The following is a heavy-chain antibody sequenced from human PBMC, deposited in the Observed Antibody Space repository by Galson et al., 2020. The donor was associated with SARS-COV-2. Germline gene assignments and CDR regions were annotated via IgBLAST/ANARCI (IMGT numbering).Heavy chain of an antibody. CDR1: GGSFSSYY. CDR2: IYYTGGT. D-gene: IGHD7-27*01. CDR3: ARFHPNWGSPPYFDG. J-gene: IGHJ4*02. Sequence: SETLSLTCTVSGGSFSSYYWSWIRQPPGKGLEWIGYIYYTGGTNFHPSLKSRVTMSVDVSKNQFSMKVASVSAADTAVYYCARFHPNWGSPPYFDGWGQGTLVTVSS. V-gene: IGHV4-59*01.